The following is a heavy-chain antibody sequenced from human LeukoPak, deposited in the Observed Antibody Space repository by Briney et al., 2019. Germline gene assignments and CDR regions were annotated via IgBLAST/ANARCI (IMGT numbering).Heavy chain of an antibody. D-gene: IGHD3-10*01. CDR1: GGSLSSSSYY. CDR2: INHSGST. Sequence: PSETLSLTCTVSGGSLSSSSYYWGWIRPPPGKGLEWIGEINHSGSTNYDPSLKSRVTISVDTSKNQFSLKLSSVTAADTAVYYCARGRFDYGSGSYDLYYYYMDVWGKGTTVTVSS. CDR3: ARGRFDYGSGSYDLYYYYMDV. V-gene: IGHV4-39*07. J-gene: IGHJ6*03.